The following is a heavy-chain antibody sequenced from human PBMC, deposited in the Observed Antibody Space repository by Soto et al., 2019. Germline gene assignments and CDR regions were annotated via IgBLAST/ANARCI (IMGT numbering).Heavy chain of an antibody. CDR3: ASARYYDFWSGQYYYYYMDV. CDR2: ISSSSSYI. CDR1: GFTFSSYS. V-gene: IGHV3-21*01. J-gene: IGHJ6*03. D-gene: IGHD3-3*01. Sequence: GGSLRLSCAASGFTFSSYSMNWVRQAPGKGLEWVSSISSSSSYIYYADSVKGRFTISRDNAKNSLYLQMNSLRAEDTAVYYCASARYYDFWSGQYYYYYMDVWGKGTTVTVSS.